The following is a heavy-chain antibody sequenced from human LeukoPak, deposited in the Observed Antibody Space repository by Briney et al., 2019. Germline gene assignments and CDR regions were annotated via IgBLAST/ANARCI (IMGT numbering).Heavy chain of an antibody. V-gene: IGHV1-18*01. CDR2: ISAYNGNT. CDR1: GYTFTSYG. Sequence: ASVKVSCKASGYTFTSYGISWVRQAPGQGLEWMGWISAYNGNTNYAQKLQGRVTMTTDTSTSTAYMELRGLGSDDTAVYYCARDSAEWELRFGYFDYWGQGTLVTVSS. J-gene: IGHJ4*02. CDR3: ARDSAEWELRFGYFDY. D-gene: IGHD1-26*01.